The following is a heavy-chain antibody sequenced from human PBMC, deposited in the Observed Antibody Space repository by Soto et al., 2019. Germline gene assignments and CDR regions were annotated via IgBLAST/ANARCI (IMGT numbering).Heavy chain of an antibody. D-gene: IGHD6-13*01. J-gene: IGHJ5*02. CDR1: GYTFTSYY. Sequence: AASVKVSCKASGYTFTSYYMHWVRQAPGQGLEWMGIINPSGGSTSYAQKFQGRVTMTRDTSTSTVYMELSSLRSEDTAVYYCASSLTRAAAAPSWGQGTLVTVSS. CDR3: ASSLTRAAAAPS. V-gene: IGHV1-46*03. CDR2: INPSGGST.